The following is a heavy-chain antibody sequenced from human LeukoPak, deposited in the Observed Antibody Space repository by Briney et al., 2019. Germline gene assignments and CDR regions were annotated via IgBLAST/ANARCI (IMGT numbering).Heavy chain of an antibody. CDR2: INPNSSGT. CDR1: GYTFTGYY. Sequence: ASVKVSCKASGYTFTGYYMHWVRQAPGQGLEWMGRINPNSSGTNYAQKFQGRVTMTRDTSISTAYMELSRLRSDDTAVYYCAREQAVAGTALDYWGQGTLVTVSS. D-gene: IGHD6-19*01. J-gene: IGHJ4*02. CDR3: AREQAVAGTALDY. V-gene: IGHV1-2*06.